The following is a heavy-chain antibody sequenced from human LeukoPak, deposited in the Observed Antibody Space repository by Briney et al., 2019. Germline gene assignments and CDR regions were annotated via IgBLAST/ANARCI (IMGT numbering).Heavy chain of an antibody. D-gene: IGHD5-18*01. J-gene: IGHJ4*02. CDR3: ARDQFSRRGYSYGLDY. Sequence: GGSLRLSCAASGFTFSDYYMSWIRQAPGKGREWVSYISSSGSTIYYADSVKGRFTISRDNAKNSLYLQMNSLRAEDTAVYYCARDQFSRRGYSYGLDYWGQGTLVTVSS. V-gene: IGHV3-11*01. CDR1: GFTFSDYY. CDR2: ISSSGSTI.